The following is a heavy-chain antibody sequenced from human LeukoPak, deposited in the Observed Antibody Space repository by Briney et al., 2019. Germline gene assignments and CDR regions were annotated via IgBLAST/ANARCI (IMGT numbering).Heavy chain of an antibody. CDR2: INHSGNT. Sequence: SETLSLTCAVYGGSFSGYYWSWIRQPPGKGLEWIGEINHSGNTNYNPSLKSRVTISLDMSKSQFSLKLSSVTAADTAVYYCATLPITMIVERRAFDIWGQGTMVTVSS. CDR1: GGSFSGYY. CDR3: ATLPITMIVERRAFDI. D-gene: IGHD3-22*01. J-gene: IGHJ3*02. V-gene: IGHV4-34*01.